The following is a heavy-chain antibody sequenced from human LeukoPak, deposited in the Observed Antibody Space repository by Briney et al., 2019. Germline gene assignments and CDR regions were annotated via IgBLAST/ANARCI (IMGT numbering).Heavy chain of an antibody. CDR3: ARDHDYDSSGYPLGDFDL. Sequence: SETLSLTCSVSGVSISSHYWSWIRQPAGKGLEWIGRVYVSGSTNYNPSLKSRVSMSLDTPKNQFSLKLTSVTAADTAVYYCARDHDYDSSGYPLGDFDLWGRGTLVTVSS. CDR2: VYVSGST. CDR1: GVSISSHY. J-gene: IGHJ2*01. V-gene: IGHV4-4*07. D-gene: IGHD3-22*01.